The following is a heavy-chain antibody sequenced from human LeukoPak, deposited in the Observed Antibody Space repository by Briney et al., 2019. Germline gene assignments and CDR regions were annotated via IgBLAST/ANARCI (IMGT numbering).Heavy chain of an antibody. Sequence: GGSLRLSCAASGFTFSSYAMSWVRQAPGKGLEWVSSASGSGGSTYYADSVKGRFTISRDNAKNLVYLQMSSLRAEDTAIYYCARDETYDYESNGYLDFWGQGTVVTVSS. V-gene: IGHV3-23*01. J-gene: IGHJ4*02. CDR2: ASGSGGST. D-gene: IGHD3-22*01. CDR1: GFTFSSYA. CDR3: ARDETYDYESNGYLDF.